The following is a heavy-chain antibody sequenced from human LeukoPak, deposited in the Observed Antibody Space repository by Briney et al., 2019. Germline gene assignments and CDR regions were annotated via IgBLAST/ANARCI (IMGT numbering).Heavy chain of an antibody. Sequence: GGSLRLSCAASGFTFSSYGMHWVRQAPGKGLEWVAVISYDGSNKYYADSVKGRFTISRDNSKNTLYLQVNSLRAEDTAMYYCAREGRFLEWLSLRYGMDVWGQGTTVTVSS. CDR3: AREGRFLEWLSLRYGMDV. V-gene: IGHV3-30*03. CDR1: GFTFSSYG. CDR2: ISYDGSNK. J-gene: IGHJ6*02. D-gene: IGHD3-3*01.